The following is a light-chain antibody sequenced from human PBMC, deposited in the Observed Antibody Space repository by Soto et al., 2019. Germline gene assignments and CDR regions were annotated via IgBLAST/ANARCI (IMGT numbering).Light chain of an antibody. CDR3: QQCRNWPLT. J-gene: IGKJ4*01. Sequence: EIVMTQSPATLSVSPGEGATLSCKASQNVYNNLAWYQQRPGQPPRLLIYDASTRATGISARVSGSGYGTEFTLTISSLQSEDFAVYLCQQCRNWPLTFGGGTKVEIK. CDR1: QNVYNN. V-gene: IGKV3-15*01. CDR2: DAS.